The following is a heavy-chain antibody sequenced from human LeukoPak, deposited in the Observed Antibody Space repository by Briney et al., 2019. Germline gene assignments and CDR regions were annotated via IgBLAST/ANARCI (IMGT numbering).Heavy chain of an antibody. J-gene: IGHJ4*02. CDR3: ARHVVAVGFDY. CDR2: ISYDESNK. D-gene: IGHD3-22*01. Sequence: GGSLRLSCAASGFTFSSYAIHWVRQAPGKGLEWVAIISYDESNKYYADSVKGRFTISRDNAKNSLYLQMNSLRAEDTAVYYCARHVVAVGFDYWGQGTLVTVSS. CDR1: GFTFSSYA. V-gene: IGHV3-30*04.